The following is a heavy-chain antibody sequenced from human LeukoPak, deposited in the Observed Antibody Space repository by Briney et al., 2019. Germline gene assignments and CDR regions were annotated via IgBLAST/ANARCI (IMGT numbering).Heavy chain of an antibody. J-gene: IGHJ4*02. CDR2: ISGSGGST. CDR3: ARVTPLSLYSSGWYFDY. Sequence: GGTLRLSCAASGFTFSSYGMSWVRQAPGKGLEWVSAISGSGGSTYYADSVKGRFTISRDNSKNTLYLQMNSLRAEDTAVYYCARVTPLSLYSSGWYFDYWGQGTLVTVSS. V-gene: IGHV3-23*01. CDR1: GFTFSSYG. D-gene: IGHD6-19*01.